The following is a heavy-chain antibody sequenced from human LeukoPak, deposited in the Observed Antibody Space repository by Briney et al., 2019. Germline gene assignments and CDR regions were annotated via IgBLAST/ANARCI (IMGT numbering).Heavy chain of an antibody. D-gene: IGHD6-19*01. J-gene: IGHJ4*02. CDR3: ARQGEAVAGDLDY. Sequence: GGSLRLSCAASGFTFSSYSMNWVRQAPGKGLEWVSSISSSSSYIYYADSVKGRFTISRDNAKNSLYLQVNSLRAEDTAVYYCARQGEAVAGDLDYWGQGTLVTVSS. CDR1: GFTFSSYS. V-gene: IGHV3-21*01. CDR2: ISSSSSYI.